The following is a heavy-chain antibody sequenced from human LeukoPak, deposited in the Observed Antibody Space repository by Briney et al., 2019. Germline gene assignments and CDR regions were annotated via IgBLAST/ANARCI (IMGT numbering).Heavy chain of an antibody. V-gene: IGHV4-39*07. D-gene: IGHD3-22*01. J-gene: IGHJ4*02. CDR1: GGSISSSSYY. CDR3: ARVEGPGYYDSSSFDY. CDR2: IYYSGST. Sequence: PSETLSHTCTVSGGSISSSSYYWGWIRQPPGKGLEWIGSIYYSGSTYYNPSLKSRVTISVDTSKNQFSLKLSSVTAADTAVYYCARVEGPGYYDSSSFDYWGQGTLVTVSS.